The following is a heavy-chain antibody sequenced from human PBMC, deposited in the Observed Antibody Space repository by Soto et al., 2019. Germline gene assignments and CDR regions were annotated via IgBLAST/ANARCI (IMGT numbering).Heavy chain of an antibody. Sequence: TLSLTFIVSGYSVTSGSYYWTWLRQPPGKGLEWIGYISYTGRTKYNPSLQSRVAISVDTSKNDFSLNLSSVTAADTAVYFCAREWGLLPYYVMNVWGHGTAVTVSS. J-gene: IGHJ6*02. CDR3: AREWGLLPYYVMNV. CDR2: ISYTGRT. V-gene: IGHV4-61*03. D-gene: IGHD7-27*01. CDR1: GYSVTSGSYY.